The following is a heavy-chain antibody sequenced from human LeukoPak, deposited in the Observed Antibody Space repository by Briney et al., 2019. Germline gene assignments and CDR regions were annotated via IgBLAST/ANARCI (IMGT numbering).Heavy chain of an antibody. V-gene: IGHV1-69*05. Sequence: ASVKVSCKASGGTFSSYAISWVRQAPGQGLEWMGGIIPIFGTANYAQKFQGRVTITTDESTSTAYMELSSLRSEDTAVYYCARGRIAARPVGWFDPWGQGTLVTVSS. D-gene: IGHD6-6*01. CDR2: IIPIFGTA. CDR1: GGTFSSYA. J-gene: IGHJ5*02. CDR3: ARGRIAARPVGWFDP.